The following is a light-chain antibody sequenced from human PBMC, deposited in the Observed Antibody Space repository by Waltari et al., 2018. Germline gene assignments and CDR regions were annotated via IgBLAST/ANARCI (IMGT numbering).Light chain of an antibody. CDR2: RAS. CDR1: QSAKTS. CDR3: QQYNIWPWT. J-gene: IGKJ1*01. Sequence: VMTQSPATLSVSPGERFSPSCRASQSAKTSSAWYQQTPGQAPRLLIYRASTRAAGVPDRFSGSGSGTEFTLTISSLQSEDSAIYYCQQYNIWPWTFGPGTNVDIK. V-gene: IGKV3D-15*01.